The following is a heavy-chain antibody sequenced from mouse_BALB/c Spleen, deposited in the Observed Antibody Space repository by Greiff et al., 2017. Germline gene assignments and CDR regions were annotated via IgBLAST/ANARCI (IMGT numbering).Heavy chain of an antibody. CDR3: AREGEYGNSAMDY. D-gene: IGHD2-10*02. J-gene: IGHJ4*01. Sequence: GGGLVQPKGSLKLSCAASGFTFNTNAMIWVRQAPGKGLEWVARIRSKSNNYATYYADSVKDRFTISRDDSQSMLYLQMNNLKTEDTAMYYCAREGEYGNSAMDYWGQGTSVTVSS. CDR2: IRSKSNNYAT. CDR1: GFTFNTNA. V-gene: IGHV10S3*01.